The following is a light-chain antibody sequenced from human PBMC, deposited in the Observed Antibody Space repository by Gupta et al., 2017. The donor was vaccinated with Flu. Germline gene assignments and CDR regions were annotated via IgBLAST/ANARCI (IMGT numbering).Light chain of an antibody. CDR1: QSLSSN. J-gene: IGKJ1*01. CDR3: QQYNSWPKT. CDR2: DAS. V-gene: IGKV3-15*01. Sequence: PATLSVSPGERATLSCRASQSLSSNLAWYQQKPGQAPRLLIYDASTRANGIPARFSGSESGTEFTLNISSLQSEDFAVYYCQQYNSWPKTFGQGTKVEIK.